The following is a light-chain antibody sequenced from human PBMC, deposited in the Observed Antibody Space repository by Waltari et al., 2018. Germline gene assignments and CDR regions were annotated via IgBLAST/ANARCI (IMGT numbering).Light chain of an antibody. CDR1: SSDIGSQTY. Sequence: QSALTQPASVSGSPGQSITMSCTGTSSDIGSQTYVTWSQQHPGKAPKLMIYDVSERPSGVSNRFSGSKSVNTASLTISGLQADDEADYYCCAYTGSVWVFGGGTKLTVL. CDR2: DVS. J-gene: IGLJ3*02. CDR3: CAYTGSVWV. V-gene: IGLV2-14*03.